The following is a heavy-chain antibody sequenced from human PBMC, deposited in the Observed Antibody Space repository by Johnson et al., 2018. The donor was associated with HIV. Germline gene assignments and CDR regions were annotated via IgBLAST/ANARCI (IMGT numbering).Heavy chain of an antibody. D-gene: IGHD6-13*01. V-gene: IGHV3-64*01. J-gene: IGHJ3*02. CDR2: ISSNGGST. CDR1: GFTFSSYA. Sequence: VQLVESGGGVVRPGGSLRLSCAASGFTFSSYAMHWVRQAPGKGLEYVSAISSNGGSTYYANSVKGRFTISRDNSKNTLYLQMNSLRAEDTAVYYCTKCIWGSSLIDAFDIWGQGTMVTVSS. CDR3: TKCIWGSSLIDAFDI.